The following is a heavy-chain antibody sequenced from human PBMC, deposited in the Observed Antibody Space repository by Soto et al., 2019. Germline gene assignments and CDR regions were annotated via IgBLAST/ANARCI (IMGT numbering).Heavy chain of an antibody. V-gene: IGHV3-23*01. CDR2: ISGSGGST. CDR3: AKGSGPWLNQNWFDP. CDR1: GFTFSSYA. Sequence: GESLKISCAASGFTFSSYAMSWVRQAPGKGLEWVSAISGSGGSTYYADSVKGRFTISRDNSKNTLYLQMNSLRAEDTAVYYCAKGSGPWLNQNWFDPWGQGTLVTVSS. D-gene: IGHD6-19*01. J-gene: IGHJ5*02.